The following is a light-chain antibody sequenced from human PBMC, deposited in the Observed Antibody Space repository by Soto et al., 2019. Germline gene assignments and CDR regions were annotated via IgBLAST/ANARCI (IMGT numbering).Light chain of an antibody. CDR2: GAS. Sequence: EIVLTQSPGTLSLSPGERATLSCRASQSVSSSYLAWFQQKPGQAPRLLIYGASNRATGIPDRFSGSGSGTDFTLTISRLEPEDFAVYYWQQYGSSPGLFTFGPGTKVDIK. V-gene: IGKV3-20*01. J-gene: IGKJ3*01. CDR3: QQYGSSPGLFT. CDR1: QSVSSSY.